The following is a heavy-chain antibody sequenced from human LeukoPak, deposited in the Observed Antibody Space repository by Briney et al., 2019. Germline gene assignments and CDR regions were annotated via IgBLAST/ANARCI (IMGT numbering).Heavy chain of an antibody. CDR1: GFTFSSYS. CDR2: ISSSGSTI. V-gene: IGHV3-48*04. J-gene: IGHJ4*02. D-gene: IGHD6-19*01. CDR3: ARDSSGWYYFDY. Sequence: TGGSLRLSCAASGFTFSSYSMSWIRQAPGKGLEWVSYISSSGSTIYYADSVKGRFTISRDNAKNSLYLQMNSLRAEDTAVYYCARDSSGWYYFDYWGQGTLVTVSS.